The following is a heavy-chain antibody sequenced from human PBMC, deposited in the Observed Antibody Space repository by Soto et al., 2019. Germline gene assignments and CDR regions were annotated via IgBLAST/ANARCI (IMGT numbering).Heavy chain of an antibody. Sequence: QITLKESGPTVVKPTQTLTLTCTFSGFSLSTSGVGVGWIRQPPGKALEWLVVIYWDEDKRYSPSLKSSLTITKDTSKNQVVLTMTNMDPADTATYYCAPRRQELGFQHASFDYWGQGTLVTVSS. CDR2: IYWDEDK. J-gene: IGHJ4*02. CDR1: GFSLSTSGVG. D-gene: IGHD1-26*01. V-gene: IGHV2-5*02. CDR3: APRRQELGFQHASFDY.